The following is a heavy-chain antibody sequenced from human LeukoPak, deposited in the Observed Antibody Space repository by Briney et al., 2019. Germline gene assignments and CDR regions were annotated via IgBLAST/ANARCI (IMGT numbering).Heavy chain of an antibody. CDR1: GFTFSSYS. V-gene: IGHV3-21*01. J-gene: IGHJ4*02. D-gene: IGHD2-15*01. CDR3: AMRYCSGGSCGSVY. CDR2: ITSIISYI. Sequence: GGSLRLSCAASGFTFSSYSMNWVRKAPGKGLEWASSITSIISYIYCAGSVKGRFTISRDNAKTSLYLQMNSLRAEDTAVYYCAMRYCSGGSCGSVYWGQGTLVTVSS.